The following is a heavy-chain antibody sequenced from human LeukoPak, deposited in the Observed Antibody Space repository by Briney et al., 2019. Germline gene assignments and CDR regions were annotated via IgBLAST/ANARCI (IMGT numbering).Heavy chain of an antibody. V-gene: IGHV3-15*01. CDR2: IKSKTDGGTT. Sequence: GGSLRLSCAASGFTFSNAWMSWVRQAPGKGLEWVGRIKSKTDGGTTDYAAPVKGRFTISRDDSENTLYLQMNSLKTEDTAVYYCTTDSEAAGNFDYWGQGTLVTVSS. CDR3: TTDSEAAGNFDY. J-gene: IGHJ4*02. CDR1: GFTFSNAW. D-gene: IGHD6-13*01.